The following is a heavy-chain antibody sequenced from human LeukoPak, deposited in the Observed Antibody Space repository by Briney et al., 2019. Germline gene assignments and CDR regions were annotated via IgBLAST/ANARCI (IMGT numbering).Heavy chain of an antibody. J-gene: IGHJ4*02. CDR2: IKQDGSEK. CDR3: ARVSPRLSLDY. V-gene: IGHV3-7*01. CDR1: GFTFSSYW. Sequence: GGSLRLSCAASGFTFSSYWMSLVRQAPGKGLEWVANIKQDGSEKYYVDSVKGRFTISRDNAKNSLYLQMNSLRAEDTAVYYCARVSPRLSLDYWGQGTLVTVSS.